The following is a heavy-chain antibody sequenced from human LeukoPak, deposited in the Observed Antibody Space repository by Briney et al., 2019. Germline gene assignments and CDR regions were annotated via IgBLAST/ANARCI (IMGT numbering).Heavy chain of an antibody. CDR3: ARLRSGWFDY. CDR1: GFTFSSYS. J-gene: IGHJ5*01. Sequence: PGGSLRLSCAASGFTFSSYSMNWVRQAPGKGLEWVSSISSSNSYIYYADSVKGRFTISRDNAKNSLYLQMNSLRAEDTAVYYCARLRSGWFDYWGQGTLVTVSS. CDR2: ISSSNSYI. V-gene: IGHV3-21*04. D-gene: IGHD3-3*01.